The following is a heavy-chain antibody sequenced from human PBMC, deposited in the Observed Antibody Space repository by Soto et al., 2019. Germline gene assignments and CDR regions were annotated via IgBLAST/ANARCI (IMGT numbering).Heavy chain of an antibody. J-gene: IGHJ6*02. V-gene: IGHV6-1*01. CDR3: ARVAATVAGEYFYGMDV. CDR2: TYYRSKWYN. Sequence: SQTLSLTCAISGDSVSSNSAAWNWIRQSPSRGLEWLGRTYYRSKWYNDYAVSVKSRITINPDTSKNQFSLQLNSVTPEDTAVYYCARVAATVAGEYFYGMDVRGQGTTVTVSS. CDR1: GDSVSSNSAA. D-gene: IGHD6-19*01.